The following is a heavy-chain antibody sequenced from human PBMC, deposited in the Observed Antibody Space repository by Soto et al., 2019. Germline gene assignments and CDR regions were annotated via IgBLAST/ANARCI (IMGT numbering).Heavy chain of an antibody. CDR1: GYSFISND. J-gene: IGHJ4*02. Sequence: ASVKVSCKASGYSFISNDITWVRQAPGQGLEWMGWMSANSGITGYAEKFQDRVTMTRNTSISTAYMELSSLTSEDTAVYYCARDSTSPDYWGQGTLVTVSS. D-gene: IGHD2-2*01. V-gene: IGHV1-8*01. CDR3: ARDSTSPDY. CDR2: MSANSGIT.